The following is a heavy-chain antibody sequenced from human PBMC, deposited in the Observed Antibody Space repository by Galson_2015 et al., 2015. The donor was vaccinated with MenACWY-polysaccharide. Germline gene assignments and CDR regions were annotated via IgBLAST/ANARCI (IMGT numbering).Heavy chain of an antibody. D-gene: IGHD1-26*01. CDR1: GFTFSTYA. CDR2: ISSSGDDK. V-gene: IGHV3-30*18. CDR3: VKNGYAGSTYGYFDS. J-gene: IGHJ4*01. Sequence: SLRLSCAASGFTFSTYAMNWVRQAPGQGLEWMATISSSGDDKYYAASVKGRFTISRDNSNNTLDMEMSSLRAGDTAVYYCVKNGYAGSTYGYFDSCGHGTLGIVSS.